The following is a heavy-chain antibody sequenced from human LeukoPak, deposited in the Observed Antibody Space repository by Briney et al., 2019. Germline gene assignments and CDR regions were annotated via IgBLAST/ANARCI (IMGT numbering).Heavy chain of an antibody. J-gene: IGHJ4*02. Sequence: GGSLRLSCAASGFTFSTFAMSWVRQAPGRGLEWVSAISGSGGSTYYADSVKGRFTISRDNSKNTLYLQMNSLRAEDTAVYYCAKSGSGWYIYFDYWGQGTLVTVSS. CDR3: AKSGSGWYIYFDY. CDR1: GFTFSTFA. CDR2: ISGSGGST. D-gene: IGHD6-19*01. V-gene: IGHV3-23*01.